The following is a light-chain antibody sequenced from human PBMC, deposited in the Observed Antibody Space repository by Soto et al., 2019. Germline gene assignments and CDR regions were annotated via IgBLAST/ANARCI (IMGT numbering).Light chain of an antibody. CDR2: SNN. V-gene: IGLV1-44*01. Sequence: QSVLTQPPSASGTPGQRVTISCSGSSSNIGSNTVNWYKQLPGTAPKLLIYSNNQRPSGLPDRFSGSKSGTSASLAISGLQSEDEADYYCAAWDDSLTGRVFGGGTKVTVL. J-gene: IGLJ3*02. CDR3: AAWDDSLTGRV. CDR1: SSNIGSNT.